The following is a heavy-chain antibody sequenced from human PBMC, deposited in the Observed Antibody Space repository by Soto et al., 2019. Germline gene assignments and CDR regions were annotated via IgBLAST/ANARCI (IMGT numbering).Heavy chain of an antibody. CDR2: ISGSGGST. J-gene: IGHJ4*02. CDR1: GFTFSSYA. D-gene: IGHD4-17*01. Sequence: GGSLRLSCAASGFTFSSYAMSWVRQAPGKGLEWVSAISGSGGSTYYADSVKGRFTISRDNSKNTLYLQMNSLRAVDTAVYYCAKDNDYGDYIRWGQGTLVTVSS. CDR3: AKDNDYGDYIR. V-gene: IGHV3-23*01.